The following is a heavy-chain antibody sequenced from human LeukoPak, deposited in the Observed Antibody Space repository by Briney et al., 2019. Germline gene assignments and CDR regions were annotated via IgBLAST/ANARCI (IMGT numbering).Heavy chain of an antibody. CDR2: ISSSGSTI. CDR3: AELGITMIGGV. CDR1: GFTFSSYE. D-gene: IGHD3-10*02. J-gene: IGHJ6*04. V-gene: IGHV3-48*03. Sequence: GGSLRLSCAASGFTFSSYEMNWVRQAPGKGLEWVSYISSSGSTIYYADSVKGRFTISRDNAKNSLYLQMNSLRAEETAVYYCAELGITMIGGVWGKGTTVTISS.